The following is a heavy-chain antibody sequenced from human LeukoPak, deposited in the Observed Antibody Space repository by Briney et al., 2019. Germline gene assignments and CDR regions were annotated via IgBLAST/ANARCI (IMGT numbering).Heavy chain of an antibody. CDR1: GGSFSGYY. V-gene: IGHV4-34*01. D-gene: IGHD4-17*01. Sequence: SETLSLTCAVYGGSFSGYYWSWIRQPPGKGLEWIGEINHSGSTNYNPSLKSRVTISVDTSKNQFSLKLSSVTAADTAVYYCARAQGDYGDYSDAFDIWGQGTMVTVSS. J-gene: IGHJ3*02. CDR2: INHSGST. CDR3: ARAQGDYGDYSDAFDI.